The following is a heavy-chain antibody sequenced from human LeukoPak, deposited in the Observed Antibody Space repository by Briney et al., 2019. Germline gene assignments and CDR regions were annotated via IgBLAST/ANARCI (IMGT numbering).Heavy chain of an antibody. CDR2: IYYSGST. J-gene: IGHJ4*02. CDR3: ARDRSGYYNY. CDR1: GGSISSYY. V-gene: IGHV4-59*01. Sequence: PSETLSLTCTVSGGSISSYYWSWIRQPPGKGLEWIGYIYYSGSTNYNPSLKSRVTISVDTSKNQFSLKLSSVTAADTAVYYCARDRSGYYNYWGQGTLVTVSS. D-gene: IGHD3-22*01.